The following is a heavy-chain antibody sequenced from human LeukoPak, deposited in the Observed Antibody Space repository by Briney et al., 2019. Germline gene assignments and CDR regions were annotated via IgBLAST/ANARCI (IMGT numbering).Heavy chain of an antibody. D-gene: IGHD2-2*01. CDR1: GYTFTGYY. J-gene: IGHJ5*02. CDR3: ARDYCSTTSCYSP. CDR2: INPNSGGT. Sequence: ASVKVSCKASGYTFTGYYMHWVRQAPGQGREGMGWINPNSGGTNYAQKFQGRVTMTRDTSISTAYMELSRLRSDDTAVYYCARDYCSTTSCYSPWGQGTLVTVSS. V-gene: IGHV1-2*02.